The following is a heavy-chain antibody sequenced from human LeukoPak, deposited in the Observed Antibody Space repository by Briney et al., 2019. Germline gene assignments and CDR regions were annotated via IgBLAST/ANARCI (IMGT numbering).Heavy chain of an antibody. Sequence: PSETLSLTCAVSGVSFDYYYCSWVRQPPGKGLEWIGEINHSGYTNDSPSLKSRVTMSIDTSRKQFSLNLRSVTVADTAVYYCTRMCTGHDYWGQGTLVTVSS. J-gene: IGHJ4*02. D-gene: IGHD3-10*02. CDR2: INHSGYT. CDR3: TRMCTGHDY. V-gene: IGHV4-34*01. CDR1: GVSFDYYY.